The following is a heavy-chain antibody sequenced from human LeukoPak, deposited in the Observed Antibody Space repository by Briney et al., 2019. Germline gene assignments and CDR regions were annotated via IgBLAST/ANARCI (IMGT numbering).Heavy chain of an antibody. Sequence: PSGTLSLTCAVSGGSISSSNWWSWVRQPPGKGLEWIGEIYHSGSTNYNPSLKSRVTISVDKSKNQFSLKLSSVTAADTAVYYCARADYDFWSRPGDAFDIWGQGTMVTVSS. D-gene: IGHD3-3*01. CDR2: IYHSGST. J-gene: IGHJ3*02. CDR1: GGSISSSNW. CDR3: ARADYDFWSRPGDAFDI. V-gene: IGHV4-4*02.